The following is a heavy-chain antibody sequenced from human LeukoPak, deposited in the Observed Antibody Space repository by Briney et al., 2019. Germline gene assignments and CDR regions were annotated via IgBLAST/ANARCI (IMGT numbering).Heavy chain of an antibody. Sequence: GGSLRLSCAASGFTFSNYAMPWVRQAPGKGLEWVAVVSYDETVKYYADSVKGRLIISRDNSKNTLYLQVNSLRVEDTAVYYCARDPSGSYGSRYYFDYWGQGTLVTVSS. V-gene: IGHV3-30-3*01. D-gene: IGHD1-26*01. CDR2: VSYDETVK. CDR3: ARDPSGSYGSRYYFDY. CDR1: GFTFSNYA. J-gene: IGHJ4*02.